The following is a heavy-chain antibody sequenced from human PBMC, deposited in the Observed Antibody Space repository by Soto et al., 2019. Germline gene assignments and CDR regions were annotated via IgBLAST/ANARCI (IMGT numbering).Heavy chain of an antibody. Sequence: SSETLSLTCTVSGGSISSSSYYWGWIRQPPGKGLEWIGSIYYSGSTYYNPSLKSRVTISVDTSKNQFSLKLSSVTAADTAVYYCASGVVVVAATDYCYYYGMDVWGQGTTVTVSS. D-gene: IGHD2-15*01. CDR2: IYYSGST. CDR1: GGSISSSSYY. V-gene: IGHV4-39*01. CDR3: ASGVVVVAATDYCYYYGMDV. J-gene: IGHJ6*02.